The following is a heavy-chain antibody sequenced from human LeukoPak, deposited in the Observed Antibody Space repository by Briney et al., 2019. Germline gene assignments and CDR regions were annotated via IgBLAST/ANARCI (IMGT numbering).Heavy chain of an antibody. D-gene: IGHD6-19*01. CDR1: GGSISSYY. CDR2: IYSTGST. V-gene: IGHV4-59*08. Sequence: SETLSLTCTVSGGSISSYYWSWIRQPPGKGLQWIGNIYSTGSTNYNPSLKSRVTISVDTSKNLFSLKVNSVTAADTAVYYCARQGAYNSGWNDYWGQGTLVTVSS. J-gene: IGHJ4*02. CDR3: ARQGAYNSGWNDY.